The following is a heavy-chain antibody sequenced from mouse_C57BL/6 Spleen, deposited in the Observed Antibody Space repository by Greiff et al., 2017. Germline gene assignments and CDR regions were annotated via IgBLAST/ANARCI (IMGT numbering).Heavy chain of an antibody. CDR1: GYTFTDYY. CDR2: INPNNGGT. CDR3: ARRSSLGGYFDY. J-gene: IGHJ2*01. D-gene: IGHD1-3*01. Sequence: VQLQQSGPELVKPGASVKISCKASGYTFTDYYMNWVKQSHGKSLEWIGDINPNNGGTSYNQKFKGKATLTVDKSSSTAYMELRSLTSEDSAVYYCARRSSLGGYFDYWGQGTTLTVSS. V-gene: IGHV1-26*01.